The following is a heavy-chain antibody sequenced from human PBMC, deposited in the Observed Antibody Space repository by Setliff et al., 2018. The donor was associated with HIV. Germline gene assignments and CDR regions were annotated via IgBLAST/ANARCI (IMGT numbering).Heavy chain of an antibody. CDR3: ARQVGEGKWYLDS. Sequence: SETLSLTCAVSGVSVNNDDDYWGWIRQPPGKGLEWIAIIHQSGTAHKRPSLKSRVTISIDTSENLFSLKLSGVTAADTAIYYCARQVGEGKWYLDSWGHGTLV. CDR1: GVSVNNDDDY. J-gene: IGHJ4*01. D-gene: IGHD1-26*01. V-gene: IGHV4-39*01. CDR2: IHQSGTA.